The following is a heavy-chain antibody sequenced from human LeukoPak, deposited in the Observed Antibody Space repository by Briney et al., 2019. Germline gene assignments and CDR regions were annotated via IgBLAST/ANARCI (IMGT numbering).Heavy chain of an antibody. D-gene: IGHD2-8*02. CDR3: ATYRQVLLPFES. CDR2: IRYDGSNK. J-gene: IGHJ4*02. Sequence: GGSLRLSCAASGFTFNSYGMHWVRQAPGKGLEWVAFIRYDGSNKYYADSVRGRFTISRDNSKSTLSLQMNSLRAEDTAIYYCATYRQVLLPFESWGQGTLVTVSS. V-gene: IGHV3-30*02. CDR1: GFTFNSYG.